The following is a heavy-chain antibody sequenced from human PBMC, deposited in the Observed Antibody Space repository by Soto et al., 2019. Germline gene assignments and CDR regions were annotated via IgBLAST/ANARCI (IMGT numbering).Heavy chain of an antibody. CDR3: ARTITGYFWAGAY. Sequence: EVQLSESGGGVEQPGGSLRLSCAASGFTFNMYAMSWVRQAPGKGLEWVSGIGGSGANTFYADFVKGRFTISRDKSKNTLYLQMVSLRAEDTAIYYCARTITGYFWAGAYLGLGTLVPVSS. CDR2: IGGSGANT. CDR1: GFTFNMYA. J-gene: IGHJ4*02. D-gene: IGHD1-1*01. V-gene: IGHV3-23*01.